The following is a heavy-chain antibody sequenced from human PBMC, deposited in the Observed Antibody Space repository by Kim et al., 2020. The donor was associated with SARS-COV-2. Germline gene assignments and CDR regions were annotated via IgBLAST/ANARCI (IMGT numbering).Heavy chain of an antibody. CDR3: ASTSALWSGYSNWFDP. Sequence: SLKSRVTISVDTSKNQFSLKLSSVTAADTAVYYCASTSALWSGYSNWFDPWGQGTLVTVSS. V-gene: IGHV4-31*02. D-gene: IGHD3-3*01. J-gene: IGHJ5*02.